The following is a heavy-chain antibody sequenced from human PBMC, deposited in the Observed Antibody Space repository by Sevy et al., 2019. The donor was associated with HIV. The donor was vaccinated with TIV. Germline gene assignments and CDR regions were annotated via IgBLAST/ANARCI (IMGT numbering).Heavy chain of an antibody. V-gene: IGHV3-23*01. Sequence: GGSLRLSCAASGYIFSGYVMSWDRQAPGKGLEWISHISASGGSTYYADSVKGRFTISRDNFKKTLDLQMNSLRAEDTAVYYCAKCSSTSCYDYWGQGTLVTVSS. J-gene: IGHJ4*02. D-gene: IGHD2-2*01. CDR3: AKCSSTSCYDY. CDR2: ISASGGST. CDR1: GYIFSGYV.